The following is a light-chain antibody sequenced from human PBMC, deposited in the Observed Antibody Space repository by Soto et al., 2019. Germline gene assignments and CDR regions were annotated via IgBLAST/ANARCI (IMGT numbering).Light chain of an antibody. Sequence: DIQMTQSPSSRSASVADRVTITCRASHNIIKYLNWYQQKQGKAPQLLIYVASMLESGVPSRFSGSRSGPDFTLTISSLQNEDFATYYCQQRYSTPQTFGQGTKVDI. CDR2: VAS. J-gene: IGKJ1*01. CDR3: QQRYSTPQT. CDR1: HNIIKY. V-gene: IGKV1-39*01.